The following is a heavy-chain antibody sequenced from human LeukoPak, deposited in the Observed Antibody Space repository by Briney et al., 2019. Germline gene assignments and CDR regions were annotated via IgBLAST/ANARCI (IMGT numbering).Heavy chain of an antibody. CDR2: INHSGTT. CDR3: ARDPGGGYKDDALDI. J-gene: IGHJ3*02. V-gene: IGHV4-34*01. Sequence: SETLSLTCAVYGGSFSGYYWSWIRQPPGKGLEWIGEINHSGTTNYSPSLKSRVTISVDKSKNQFSLNLNSVTAADTAVYYCARDPGGGYKDDALDIWGQGTMVTVSS. CDR1: GGSFSGYY. D-gene: IGHD3-16*01.